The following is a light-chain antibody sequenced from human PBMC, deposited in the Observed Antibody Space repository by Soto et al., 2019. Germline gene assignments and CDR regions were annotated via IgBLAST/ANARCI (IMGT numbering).Light chain of an antibody. Sequence: DIQMTQSPSSLSASVGDRVTITCRASQSISTYLHWYQQKPGKAPKLLIYAASSLQSGVPSRFSGSGSGTDFTLTISSLHPEDFATYYCQQSYSTPRTFGQGTKVEI. CDR2: AAS. CDR1: QSISTY. V-gene: IGKV1-39*01. CDR3: QQSYSTPRT. J-gene: IGKJ1*01.